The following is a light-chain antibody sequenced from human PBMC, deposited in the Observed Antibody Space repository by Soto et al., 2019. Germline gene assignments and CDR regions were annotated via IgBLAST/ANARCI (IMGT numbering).Light chain of an antibody. Sequence: DIQMTQSPSSLSASVGDRVTITCQASQDINNYINWYQQKPGKAPKLLIYDASNLETGVPSRFSGSGAGTDFIFTISNLQPEDIATYYCQQYDNLLITFGQGTRLEIK. CDR2: DAS. J-gene: IGKJ5*01. CDR1: QDINNY. CDR3: QQYDNLLIT. V-gene: IGKV1-33*01.